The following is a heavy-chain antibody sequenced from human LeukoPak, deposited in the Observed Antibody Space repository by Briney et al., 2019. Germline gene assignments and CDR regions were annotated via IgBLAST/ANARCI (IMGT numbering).Heavy chain of an antibody. CDR2: ISGSGGST. D-gene: IGHD3-10*01. V-gene: IGHV3-23*01. CDR1: GFTFSSYA. J-gene: IGHJ4*02. Sequence: PGGSLRLSCAASGFTFSSYAKSWVRQAPGKGLEWVSAISGSGGSTYYADSVKGRFTISRDNSKNTLYLQMNSLRAEDTAVYYCAKSPAHVLLWFGEFDYWGQGTLVTVSS. CDR3: AKSPAHVLLWFGEFDY.